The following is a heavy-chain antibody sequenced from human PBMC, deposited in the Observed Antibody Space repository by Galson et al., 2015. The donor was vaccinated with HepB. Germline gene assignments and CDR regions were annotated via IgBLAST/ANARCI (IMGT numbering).Heavy chain of an antibody. V-gene: IGHV3-23*01. Sequence: SLRLSCAASGFTFSSYAMSWVRQAPGKGLEWVSAISGSGGSTYYADSVKGRFTISRDNSKNTLYLQMNSLRAEDTAVYYCASKHTWETFGEGRYYYFYGMDVWGQGTTVTVSS. CDR1: GFTFSSYA. J-gene: IGHJ6*02. CDR3: ASKHTWETFGEGRYYYFYGMDV. CDR2: ISGSGGST. D-gene: IGHD3-10*01.